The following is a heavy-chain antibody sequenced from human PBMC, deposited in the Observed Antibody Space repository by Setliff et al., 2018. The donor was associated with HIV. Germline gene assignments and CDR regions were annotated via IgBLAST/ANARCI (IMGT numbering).Heavy chain of an antibody. D-gene: IGHD6-6*01. CDR2: INHNGNT. J-gene: IGHJ4*02. Sequence: PSETLSLTCTVYGGSFSDYYWSWIRQPPGKGLEWIGEINHNGNTNYNPSLKSRVTISVDTSKNQFSLKLSSVTAADTAVYYCARGHYSSSYFDYWGQGTLVTVS. CDR1: GGSFSDYY. V-gene: IGHV4-34*01. CDR3: ARGHYSSSYFDY.